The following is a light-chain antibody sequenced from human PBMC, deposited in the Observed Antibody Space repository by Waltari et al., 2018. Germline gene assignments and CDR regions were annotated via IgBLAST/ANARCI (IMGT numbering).Light chain of an antibody. CDR3: CSYAGSSIWV. J-gene: IGLJ1*01. CDR2: EVS. Sequence: QSALTQPASVSGSPGQSITISCTGTSSDVGSYNLVSWYQQHPGKTPKLMIDEVSKRPSGVSNRFSGSESGNTTSLTISGLQAEDEADYYCCSYAGSSIWVFGTGTKVTVL. V-gene: IGLV2-23*02. CDR1: SSDVGSYNL.